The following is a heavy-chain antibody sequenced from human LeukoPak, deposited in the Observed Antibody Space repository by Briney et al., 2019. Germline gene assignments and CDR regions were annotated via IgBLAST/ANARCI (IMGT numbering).Heavy chain of an antibody. CDR2: IYYSGTA. CDR3: ARQYLGYCSSTSCRDAFDI. J-gene: IGHJ3*02. Sequence: PSETLSLTCTVSGGSISSYYWSWIRQPPGKGLEWMGYIYYSGTANYNPSLESRVTISVDTSKNQFSLRLSSVTAADTAVYYCARQYLGYCSSTSCRDAFDIWGQGTMVTVSS. CDR1: GGSISSYY. D-gene: IGHD2-2*01. V-gene: IGHV4-59*08.